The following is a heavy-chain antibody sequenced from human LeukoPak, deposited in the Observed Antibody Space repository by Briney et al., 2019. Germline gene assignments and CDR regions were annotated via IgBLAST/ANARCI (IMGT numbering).Heavy chain of an antibody. J-gene: IGHJ4*02. CDR2: IYYSGST. Sequence: SETLSLTCTVSGGSISSGGYYWSWIRQHPGKGLEWIGYIYYSGSTYYNPSLKSRVTISVDTSKNQFSLKLSSVTAADTAVYYCARGRYSSSWSYWGQGTLVTVSS. D-gene: IGHD6-13*01. V-gene: IGHV4-31*03. CDR3: ARGRYSSSWSY. CDR1: GGSISSGGYY.